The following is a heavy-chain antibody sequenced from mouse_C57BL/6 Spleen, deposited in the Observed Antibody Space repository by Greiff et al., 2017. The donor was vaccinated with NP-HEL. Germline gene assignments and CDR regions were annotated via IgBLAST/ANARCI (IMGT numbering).Heavy chain of an antibody. J-gene: IGHJ4*01. D-gene: IGHD1-1*01. CDR2: IDPSDSYT. V-gene: IGHV1-69*01. CDR1: GYTFTSYW. Sequence: QVQLQQPGAELVMPGASVKLSCKASGYTFTSYWMHWVKQRPGQGLEWIGEIDPSDSYTNSNQKFKGKSTLTVDKSASTADMQLSSLTSEDSAVYYCARNPYYYGSSYVRAMDYWGQGTSVTVSS. CDR3: ARNPYYYGSSYVRAMDY.